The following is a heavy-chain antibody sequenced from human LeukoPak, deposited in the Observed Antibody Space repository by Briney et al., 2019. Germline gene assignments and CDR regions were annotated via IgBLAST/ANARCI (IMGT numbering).Heavy chain of an antibody. D-gene: IGHD2-2*01. CDR3: ARTTIVVVPWYFDL. V-gene: IGHV3-53*01. CDR1: GFTVSSNY. CDR2: IYSGGST. J-gene: IGHJ2*01. Sequence: PGGSLRLSCAASGFTVSSNYMSWVRQAPGKGLEWVSVIYSGGSTYYADSVKGRFTISRDNSKNTLYLQMNSLRAEDTAVYYCARTTIVVVPWYFDLWGRGTLVTVSS.